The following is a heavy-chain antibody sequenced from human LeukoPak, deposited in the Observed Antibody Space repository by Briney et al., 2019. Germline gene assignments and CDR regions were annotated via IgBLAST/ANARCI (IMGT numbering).Heavy chain of an antibody. J-gene: IGHJ4*02. Sequence: ASVKVSCKASGYTFTSYGISWVRQAPGRGLEWMGWISAYNGNTNYAQKLQGRVTMTTDTSTSTAYMELRSLRSDDTAVYYCAREGIRIAAAGTIDYWGQGTLVTVSS. D-gene: IGHD6-13*01. CDR1: GYTFTSYG. CDR2: ISAYNGNT. CDR3: AREGIRIAAAGTIDY. V-gene: IGHV1-18*01.